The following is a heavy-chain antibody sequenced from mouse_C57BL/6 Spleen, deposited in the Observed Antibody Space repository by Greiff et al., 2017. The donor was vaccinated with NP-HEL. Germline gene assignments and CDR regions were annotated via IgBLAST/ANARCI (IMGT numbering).Heavy chain of an antibody. CDR3: ARCNWDRAMDY. CDR1: GYTFTSYW. J-gene: IGHJ4*01. V-gene: IGHV1-72*01. D-gene: IGHD4-1*01. CDR2: IDPNSGGT. Sequence: QVHVKQPGAELVKPGASVKLSCKASGYTFTSYWMHWVKQRPGRGLEWIGRIDPNSGGTKYNEKFKSKATLTVDKPSSTAYMQLSSLTSKDSAVYYCARCNWDRAMDYWGQGTSVTVSS.